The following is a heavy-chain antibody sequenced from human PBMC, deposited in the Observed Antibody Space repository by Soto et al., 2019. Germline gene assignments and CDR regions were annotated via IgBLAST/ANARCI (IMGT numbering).Heavy chain of an antibody. D-gene: IGHD6-19*01. CDR1: GYTFTSYD. V-gene: IGHV1-8*01. Sequence: QVQLVQSGAEVEKPGASMKVSCKASGYTFTSYDIHWVRQVTGQGLEWMGWMNPNSGSSGYAQKFQGRVTMTRNTSISTAYMELSSLRSEDTAVYYCARQLSGAVAVVDFGGQGTLVTVSS. J-gene: IGHJ4*02. CDR3: ARQLSGAVAVVDF. CDR2: MNPNSGSS.